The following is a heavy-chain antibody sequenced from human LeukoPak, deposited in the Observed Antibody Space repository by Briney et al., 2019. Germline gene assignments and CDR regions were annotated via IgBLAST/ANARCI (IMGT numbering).Heavy chain of an antibody. CDR2: IYTSGST. CDR3: TREGAARNFDY. CDR1: GGSISSGTYH. Sequence: SETLSLTCTVSGGSISSGTYHWTWIRQPAGTGLEWIGRIYTSGSTNFNPSLKSRVSISLDTSQNQFSLKLSSVTAADTAVYYCTREGAARNFDYWGQGILVTVSS. D-gene: IGHD6-6*01. J-gene: IGHJ4*02. V-gene: IGHV4-61*02.